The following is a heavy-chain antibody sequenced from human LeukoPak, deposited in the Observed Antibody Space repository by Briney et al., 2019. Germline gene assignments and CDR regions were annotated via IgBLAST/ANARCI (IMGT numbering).Heavy chain of an antibody. D-gene: IGHD2-2*01. J-gene: IGHJ3*01. CDR1: GFTLSDYY. CDR3: ARRMPGDAFDV. V-gene: IGHV3-20*04. Sequence: GGSLRLSCAASGFTLSDYYMNWIRQAPGKGLEWVCNINWNGGSTSYADSLKGRLTISRDNAKSSLYLQMNSLRAEDTAMYFCARRMPGDAFDVWGQGTMVTVSS. CDR2: INWNGGST.